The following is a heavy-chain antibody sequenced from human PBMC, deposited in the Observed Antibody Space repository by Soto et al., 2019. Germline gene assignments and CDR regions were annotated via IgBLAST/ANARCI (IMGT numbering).Heavy chain of an antibody. V-gene: IGHV1-3*01. CDR3: APQFHHCGGDCYRGPSFGMDV. CDR2: VNGGTGQT. CDR1: GYTFSTYA. Sequence: GASVKVSCKASGYTFSTYAMHWVRQAPGQSLEWMGWVNGGTGQTRYSQRFQDRVAITRDTSAKTTYMDLASLRSDDTAVYYCAPQFHHCGGDCYRGPSFGMDVWGQGTTVTVSS. D-gene: IGHD2-21*02. J-gene: IGHJ6*02.